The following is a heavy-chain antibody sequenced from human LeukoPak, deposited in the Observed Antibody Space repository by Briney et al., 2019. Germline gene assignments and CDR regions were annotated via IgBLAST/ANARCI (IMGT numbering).Heavy chain of an antibody. D-gene: IGHD5-18*01. CDR1: GFTFSSYW. CDR2: ISSSSSYM. J-gene: IGHJ4*02. CDR3: ARDPGYSYGYGY. Sequence: GGSLRLSCAASGFTFSSYWMNWVRQAPGKGLEWVSSISSSSSYMYYADAVKGRFTISRDNAKNSLYLQMNSLRAEDTAVYYCARDPGYSYGYGYWGQGTLVTVSS. V-gene: IGHV3-21*01.